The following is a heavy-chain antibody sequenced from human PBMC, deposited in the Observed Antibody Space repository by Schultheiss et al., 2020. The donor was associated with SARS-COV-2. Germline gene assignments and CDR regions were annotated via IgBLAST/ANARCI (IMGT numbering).Heavy chain of an antibody. CDR2: INHSGST. V-gene: IGHV4-34*01. CDR3: ARGTNSSGWYDY. Sequence: SETLSLTCAVNGGSFSGYYWSWIRQPPGKGLEWIGEINHSGSTNYNPSLKSRVTISINTSKNQFSLKLSSVTAADTAVYYCARGTNSSGWYDYWGQGTLVTVSS. CDR1: GGSFSGYY. D-gene: IGHD6-19*01. J-gene: IGHJ4*02.